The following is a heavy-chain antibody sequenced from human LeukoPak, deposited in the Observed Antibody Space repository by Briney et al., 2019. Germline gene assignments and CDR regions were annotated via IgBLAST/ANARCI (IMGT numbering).Heavy chain of an antibody. CDR2: IIPILGIA. CDR3: TRYSDGGSSDYFDY. Sequence: SVKVSCKASGGTFSSYTISWVRQAPGQGLEWMGRIIPILGIANYAQKFQGRVTITADKSTSTAYMELSSLRSEDTAVYYCTRYSDGGSSDYFDYWGQGTLVTVSS. V-gene: IGHV1-69*02. CDR1: GGTFSSYT. D-gene: IGHD2-15*01. J-gene: IGHJ4*02.